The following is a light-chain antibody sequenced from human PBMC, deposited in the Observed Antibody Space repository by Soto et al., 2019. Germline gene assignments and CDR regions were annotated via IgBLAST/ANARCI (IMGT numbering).Light chain of an antibody. V-gene: IGKV3-11*01. Sequence: EIVMTQSPATLSVSPGERATLSCRASQSVSTKLAWYQQKPGQAPRLLIYDASNRATGIPARFSGSGSGTDFTLTISRLEPEDFAVYYCQQSGSSPPTFGQGTKVDIK. CDR1: QSVSTK. CDR2: DAS. J-gene: IGKJ1*01. CDR3: QQSGSSPPT.